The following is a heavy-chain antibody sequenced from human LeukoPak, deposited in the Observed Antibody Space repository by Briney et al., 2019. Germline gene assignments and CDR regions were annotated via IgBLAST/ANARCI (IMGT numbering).Heavy chain of an antibody. CDR3: ARDPIRDGYTP. Sequence: SETLSLTCAVYGGSLSGYYWSWIRQTPGKGLEWIGEINHSGSTNHNPSLKSRVTISVDTSKNQFSLKLSSVTAADTAVYYCARDPIRDGYTPWGQGTLVTVSS. D-gene: IGHD5-24*01. CDR1: GGSLSGYY. J-gene: IGHJ5*02. CDR2: INHSGST. V-gene: IGHV4-34*01.